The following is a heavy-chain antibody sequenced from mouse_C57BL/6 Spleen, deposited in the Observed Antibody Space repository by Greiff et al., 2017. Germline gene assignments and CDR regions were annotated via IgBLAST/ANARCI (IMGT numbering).Heavy chain of an antibody. CDR3: ARGLLRGLYFDY. CDR2: INPNNGGT. CDR1: GYTFTDYN. V-gene: IGHV1-22*01. J-gene: IGHJ2*01. D-gene: IGHD1-1*01. Sequence: EVQLQQSGPELVKPGASVKMSCKASGYTFTDYNMHWVKQSHGKSLEWIGYINPNNGGTSYNQKFKGKSTLTVNKSSSTAYMELRSLTSEDSSVYYYARGLLRGLYFDYWGQGTTLTFSS.